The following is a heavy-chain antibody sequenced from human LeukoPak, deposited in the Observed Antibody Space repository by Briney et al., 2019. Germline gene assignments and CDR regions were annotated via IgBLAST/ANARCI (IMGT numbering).Heavy chain of an antibody. J-gene: IGHJ4*02. CDR2: IIPMFGVP. CDR3: ATSPSVSHFDY. V-gene: IGHV1-69*05. D-gene: IGHD5/OR15-5a*01. CDR1: GGTFRTSA. Sequence: GASVKVSCKASGGTFRTSAFNWVRQAPGQGLEWMGGIIPMFGVPNYAQKFQGRVTVTTDESTTTAYLALSSLRSDDTAVYYCATSPSVSHFDYWGRGTLVTVSS.